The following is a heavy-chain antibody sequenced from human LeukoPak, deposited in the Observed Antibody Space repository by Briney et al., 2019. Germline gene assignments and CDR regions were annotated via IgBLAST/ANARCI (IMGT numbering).Heavy chain of an antibody. CDR3: ARGRVMTVTT. J-gene: IGHJ4*02. V-gene: IGHV4-34*01. D-gene: IGHD4-17*01. CDR1: GGSFSGYY. Sequence: PSETLSLTCAVYGGSFSGYYWSWIRQPPGKGLEWIGEINHSGSTNYNPSLKSRITISVDTSKNQCSLRLRSVTAADTAVYYCARGRVMTVTTWGQGTLDSVSS. CDR2: INHSGST.